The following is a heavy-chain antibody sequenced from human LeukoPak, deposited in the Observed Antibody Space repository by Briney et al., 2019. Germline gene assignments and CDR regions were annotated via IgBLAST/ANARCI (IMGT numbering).Heavy chain of an antibody. Sequence: ASVKVSCKASGYTFTGYYIHWVRQAPGQGLEWMGWMNPNSGNTAYAQKFQGRVTMTRSTSKNTAYMELSSLTSDDTAVYYCARESGFYASGSRFWGQGTLVIVSS. V-gene: IGHV1-8*02. CDR1: GYTFTGYY. D-gene: IGHD3-10*01. J-gene: IGHJ4*02. CDR3: ARESGFYASGSRF. CDR2: MNPNSGNT.